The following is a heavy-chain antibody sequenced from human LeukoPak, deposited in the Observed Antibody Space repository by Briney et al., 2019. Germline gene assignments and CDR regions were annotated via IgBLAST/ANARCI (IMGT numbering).Heavy chain of an antibody. V-gene: IGHV3-11*04. CDR1: GFTFSDYY. J-gene: IGHJ4*02. CDR2: ISSSGSTI. Sequence: PGESLRLSCAASGFTFSDYYMSWIRQAPGKGLEWVSYISSSGSTIYYADSVKGRFTISRDNAKNSLYLQMNSLRAEDTAVYYCARVPIITMIVVPPDYWGQGTLVTVSS. CDR3: ARVPIITMIVVPPDY. D-gene: IGHD3-22*01.